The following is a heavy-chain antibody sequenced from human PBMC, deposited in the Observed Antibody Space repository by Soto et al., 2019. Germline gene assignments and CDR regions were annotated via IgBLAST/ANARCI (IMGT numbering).Heavy chain of an antibody. Sequence: GGSLRLSCAASGFTFSSYAMSWVRQAPGKGLEWVSAISGSGGSTYYADSVKGRFTISRDNSKNTLYLQMNSLRAEDTAVYYCAKDLSGMGRGWYFGPLDHGNFDYWGQGTLVTVSS. CDR2: ISGSGGST. V-gene: IGHV3-23*01. CDR1: GFTFSSYA. D-gene: IGHD6-19*01. CDR3: AKDLSGMGRGWYFGPLDHGNFDY. J-gene: IGHJ4*02.